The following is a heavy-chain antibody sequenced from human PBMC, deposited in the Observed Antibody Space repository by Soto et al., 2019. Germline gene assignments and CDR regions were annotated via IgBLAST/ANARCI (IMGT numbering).Heavy chain of an antibody. V-gene: IGHV3-23*01. D-gene: IGHD3-3*01. CDR2: ISGSGGST. CDR3: AKGVGVLRFLEWSDY. CDR1: GFTFSSYA. Sequence: GGSLRLSCAASGFTFSSYAMSWVRQAPGKGLEWVSAISGSGGSTYYADSVKGRFTISRDNSKNTLYLQMNSLRAEDTAVYYCAKGVGVLRFLEWSDYWGQGTLVTVSS. J-gene: IGHJ4*02.